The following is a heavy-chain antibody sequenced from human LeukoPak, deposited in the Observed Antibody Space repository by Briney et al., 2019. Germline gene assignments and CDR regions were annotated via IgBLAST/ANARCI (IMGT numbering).Heavy chain of an antibody. Sequence: GGSLRLSCAASGFSFRSYAMSWVRQAPGKGLEWVSAISGSGFSTNYADSVKGRLTISSDNSQNTVFLQMNSLKVEETAVYYCAKVSSSGWYANFDYWGQGTLVTVSS. D-gene: IGHD6-19*01. V-gene: IGHV3-23*01. CDR1: GFSFRSYA. CDR3: AKVSSSGWYANFDY. J-gene: IGHJ4*02. CDR2: ISGSGFST.